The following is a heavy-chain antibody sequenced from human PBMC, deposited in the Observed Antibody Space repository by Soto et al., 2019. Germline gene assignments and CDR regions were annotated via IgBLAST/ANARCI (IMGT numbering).Heavy chain of an antibody. CDR2: IYYDGST. D-gene: IGHD3-16*01. CDR3: ARFFGNAFDI. V-gene: IGHV4-39*01. J-gene: IGHJ3*02. Sequence: XTLSLPCSVSGGSLSSSSFNWDWIRKPPGKGLEWIGTIYYDGSTDYNPSLKSRAIISLDTSKNEFSLKLTSVTAADTAVYYCARFFGNAFDIWGHGTVGTVSS. CDR1: GGSLSSSSFN.